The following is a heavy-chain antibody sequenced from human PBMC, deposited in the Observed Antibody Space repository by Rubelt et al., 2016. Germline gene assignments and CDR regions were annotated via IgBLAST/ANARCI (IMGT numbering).Heavy chain of an antibody. CDR2: INHSGST. J-gene: IGHJ4*02. D-gene: IGHD2-15*01. CDR3: ARSLCSGGSCSLDY. V-gene: IGHV4-34*01. Sequence: WGAGLLKPSETLSLTCAVYGGSFSGYYWSWIRQPPGKGLEWIGEINHSGSTNYNPSLKSRVTISVDTSKNQFSLKLSSVTAADTAVYYCARSLCSGGSCSLDYWGQGTLVTVSS. CDR1: GGSFSGYY.